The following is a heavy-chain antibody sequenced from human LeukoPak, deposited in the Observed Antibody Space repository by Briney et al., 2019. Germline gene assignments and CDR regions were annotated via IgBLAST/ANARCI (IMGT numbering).Heavy chain of an antibody. Sequence: PGRSLRLSCEASGFTFDDYGMHWVRHAPGKGLEWVSTISWNSASVGYVDSVKGRFTISRDNAKQTLYLQMNSLRPEDTALYYCAKDYGYSSSWYDYWGQGTLVTVSS. CDR3: AKDYGYSSSWYDY. CDR1: GFTFDDYG. CDR2: ISWNSASV. J-gene: IGHJ4*02. V-gene: IGHV3-9*01. D-gene: IGHD6-13*01.